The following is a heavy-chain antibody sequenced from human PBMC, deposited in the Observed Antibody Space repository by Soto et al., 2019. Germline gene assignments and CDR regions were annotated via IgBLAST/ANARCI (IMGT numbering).Heavy chain of an antibody. V-gene: IGHV3-64*01. CDR3: ARATYDWGDYYYMDV. J-gene: IGHJ6*03. Sequence: GGSLRLSCAASGFTFSSYAMHWVRQAPGKGLEYVSAISSNGGSTYYANSVKGRFTISRDKSKNTMYLQMGSLRAEDMAVYYCARATYDWGDYYYMDVWGKGTTVTVSS. D-gene: IGHD3-16*01. CDR2: ISSNGGST. CDR1: GFTFSSYA.